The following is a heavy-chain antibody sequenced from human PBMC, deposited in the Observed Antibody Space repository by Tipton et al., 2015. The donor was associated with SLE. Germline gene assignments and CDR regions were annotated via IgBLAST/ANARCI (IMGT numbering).Heavy chain of an antibody. J-gene: IGHJ5*02. CDR2: INHSGNT. CDR3: ARGEWELLPSGP. V-gene: IGHV4-34*01. D-gene: IGHD4-23*01. Sequence: TLSLTCAVYGGSFTAYYWTWIRQSPGKGLELIGEINHSGNTNYNPSLKSRVTVSLDTSSIQLSLKLGSVTAADTGVYYCARGEWELLPSGPWGQGTLVTVSS. CDR1: GGSFTAYY.